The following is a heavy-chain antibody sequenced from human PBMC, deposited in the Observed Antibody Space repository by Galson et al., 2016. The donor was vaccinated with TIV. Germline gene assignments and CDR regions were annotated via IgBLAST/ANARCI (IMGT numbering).Heavy chain of an antibody. CDR2: IFHSGST. V-gene: IGHV4-4*02. D-gene: IGHD2-21*01. CDR3: ARGRDLIYYVDY. J-gene: IGHJ4*02. CDR1: GGSISSSNW. Sequence: SETLSLTCAVSGGSISSSNWWSWVRQPPGKGLEWIGEIFHSGSTNYNPSLKSRVTISVDKSKNHFSLKLSSVTAADTAVYYCARGRDLIYYVDYWGQGTLGTVSS.